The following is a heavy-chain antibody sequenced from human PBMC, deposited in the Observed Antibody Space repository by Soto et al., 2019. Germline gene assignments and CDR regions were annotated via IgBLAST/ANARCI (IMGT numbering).Heavy chain of an antibody. J-gene: IGHJ3*02. CDR1: GFTFSDYW. D-gene: IGHD3-16*02. CDR2: IKQDGSEK. Sequence: GGSLRLSCAASGFTFSDYWISWVRQAPGKGLEWVANIKQDGSEKYFVDSVKGRFTISRDNAKNSLYLQMNSLRAEDTAVYYCAREGLDYVWGSYRLGAFDIWGQGTMVTVSS. CDR3: AREGLDYVWGSYRLGAFDI. V-gene: IGHV3-7*01.